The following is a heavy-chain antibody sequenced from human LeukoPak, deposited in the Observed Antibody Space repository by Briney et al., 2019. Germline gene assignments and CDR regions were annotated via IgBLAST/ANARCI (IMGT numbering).Heavy chain of an antibody. CDR2: ISWDGGST. D-gene: IGHD6-19*01. V-gene: IGHV3-43*01. Sequence: GGSLGLSCAASGFTFDDYTMHWVRQAPGKGLEWVSLISWDGGSTYYADSVKGRFTISRDNSKNSLYLQMNSLRTEDTALYYCAKDGRGGIAVAASYYYYMDVWGKGTTVTVSS. CDR1: GFTFDDYT. J-gene: IGHJ6*03. CDR3: AKDGRGGIAVAASYYYYMDV.